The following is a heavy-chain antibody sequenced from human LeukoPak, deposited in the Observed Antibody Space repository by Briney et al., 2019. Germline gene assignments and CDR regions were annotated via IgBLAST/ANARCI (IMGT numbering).Heavy chain of an antibody. Sequence: ASVKVSCKASGYTFTSYGISWVRQAPGQGLEWMGLISAYNGNTNYAQKLQGRVTMTTDTSTSTAYMELRSLRSDDTAVYYCARDFFRYCSSTSCSADYYMDVWGKGTTVTVSS. CDR3: ARDFFRYCSSTSCSADYYMDV. CDR1: GYTFTSYG. J-gene: IGHJ6*03. D-gene: IGHD2-2*01. V-gene: IGHV1-18*01. CDR2: ISAYNGNT.